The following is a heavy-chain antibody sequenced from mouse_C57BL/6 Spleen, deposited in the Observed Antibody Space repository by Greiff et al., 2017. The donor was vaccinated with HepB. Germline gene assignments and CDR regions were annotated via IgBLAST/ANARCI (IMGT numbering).Heavy chain of an antibody. V-gene: IGHV1-80*01. CDR2: IYPGDGDT. CDR3: AKSHWDTVYFDY. J-gene: IGHJ2*01. Sequence: QVQLKESGAELVKPGASVKISCKASGYAFSSYWMNWVKQRPGKGLEWIGQIYPGDGDTNYNGKFKGKATLTADKSSSTAYMQLSSLTSEDSAVYFCAKSHWDTVYFDYWGQGTTLTVSS. CDR1: GYAFSSYW. D-gene: IGHD4-1*01.